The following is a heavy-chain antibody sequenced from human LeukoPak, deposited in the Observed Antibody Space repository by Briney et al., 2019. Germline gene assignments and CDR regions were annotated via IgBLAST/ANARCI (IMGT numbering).Heavy chain of an antibody. D-gene: IGHD5/OR15-5a*01. V-gene: IGHV5-51*01. CDR1: GYSFATYW. J-gene: IGHJ6*03. CDR2: IYPGDSDT. CDR3: ARHVLALRADYYMDV. Sequence: GESLKISCKGSGYSFATYWIGWVRQMPGKGLEWMGIIYPGDSDTTYSPSFQGQVTISADKSISTAFLQWSSLKASDTAMYYCARHVLALRADYYMDVWGKGTTVTVSS.